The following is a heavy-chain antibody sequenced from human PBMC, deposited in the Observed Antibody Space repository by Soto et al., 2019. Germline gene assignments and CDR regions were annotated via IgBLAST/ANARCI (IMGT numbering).Heavy chain of an antibody. CDR2: ISGNSGSL. Sequence: EVQLVESGGGLVQPGRSLRLSCAASGFIFDDYAMHWVRQAPGKGLEWVAVISGNSGSLGYADSVKGRFTISRDNAKTSLSLQMNSLRAEDTALYYCAKDRYRSSAYNYYGMDACGQGTTVTFSS. CDR1: GFIFDDYA. D-gene: IGHD3-16*01. J-gene: IGHJ6*01. V-gene: IGHV3-9*01. CDR3: AKDRYRSSAYNYYGMDA.